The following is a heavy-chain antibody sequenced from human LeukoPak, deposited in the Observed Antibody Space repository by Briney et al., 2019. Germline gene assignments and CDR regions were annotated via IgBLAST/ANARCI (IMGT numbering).Heavy chain of an antibody. CDR2: ISAYNGNT. V-gene: IGHV1-18*01. Sequence: ASVKVSCKASGYTFTSYGISWVRQAPGQGLEWMGWISAYNGNTNYAQKLQGRVTMTTDTSTSTAYMELRSLRSDDTAVYYCARDLHPVGYYYYYMDVWGKGTTVTVSS. CDR3: ARDLHPVGYYYYYMDV. CDR1: GYTFTSYG. D-gene: IGHD4-11*01. J-gene: IGHJ6*03.